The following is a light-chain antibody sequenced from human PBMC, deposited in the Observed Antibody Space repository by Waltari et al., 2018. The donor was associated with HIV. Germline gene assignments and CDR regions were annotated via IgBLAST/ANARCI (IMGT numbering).Light chain of an antibody. CDR3: QSYDSGLTVVI. CDR2: GNS. V-gene: IGLV1-40*01. CDR1: SSNIGAGYD. J-gene: IGLJ2*01. Sequence: QSVLTQPPSVSGAPGQRVTISCTGSSSNIGAGYDGPWYQQVPGTAPKLPIFGNSNRPSGVPDRFSGSKSATSASLAITGLQAEDEADYYCQSYDSGLTVVIFGGGTKLTVL.